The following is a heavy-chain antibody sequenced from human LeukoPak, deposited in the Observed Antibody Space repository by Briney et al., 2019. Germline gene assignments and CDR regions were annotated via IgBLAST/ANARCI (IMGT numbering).Heavy chain of an antibody. CDR1: GFTFSDYY. D-gene: IGHD2-2*01. Sequence: KPGGSLRLSCTASGFTFSDYYMSWIRQAPGKGLEWVSYISSSGSTIYYADSVKGRFTISRDNAKNSLYLQMNSLRAEDTAVYYCARDLRGTTSSDWFDPWGQGTLVTVSS. CDR2: ISSSGSTI. CDR3: ARDLRGTTSSDWFDP. J-gene: IGHJ5*02. V-gene: IGHV3-11*04.